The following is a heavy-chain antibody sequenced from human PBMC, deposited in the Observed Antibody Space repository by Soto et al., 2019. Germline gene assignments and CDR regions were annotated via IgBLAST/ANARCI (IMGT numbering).Heavy chain of an antibody. V-gene: IGHV1-3*01. D-gene: IGHD4-17*01. CDR2: INAGNGKT. J-gene: IGHJ6*02. Sequence: QVQLVQSGAEVKKPGASVKVSCKASGYTFSNYATHWVRQAPGQRLEWMGWINAGNGKTKYSQNSQGRVTITRDTSASTAYMELSSLRSEDTAVYYCANNGDYYYYGMDVWGQGTTVTVSS. CDR3: ANNGDYYYYGMDV. CDR1: GYTFSNYA.